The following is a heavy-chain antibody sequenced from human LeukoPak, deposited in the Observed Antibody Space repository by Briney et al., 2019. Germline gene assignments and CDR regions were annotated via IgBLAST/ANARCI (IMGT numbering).Heavy chain of an antibody. Sequence: GGSLRLSCAASGFTFSSYNMNWVRQAPGKGLEWVSYISSSSSTRYYADSVKGRFTISRDNAKNSLYLQMSSLRDEDTAVYYCARDSSGYFLSFDYWGQGTLVTVSS. D-gene: IGHD3-22*01. V-gene: IGHV3-48*02. J-gene: IGHJ4*02. CDR1: GFTFSSYN. CDR2: ISSSSSTR. CDR3: ARDSSGYFLSFDY.